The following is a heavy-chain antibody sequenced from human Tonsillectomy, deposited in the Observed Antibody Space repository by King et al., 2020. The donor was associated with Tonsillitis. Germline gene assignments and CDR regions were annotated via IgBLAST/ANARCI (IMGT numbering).Heavy chain of an antibody. D-gene: IGHD4/OR15-4a*01. CDR1: GFTFSSYA. Sequence: VQLVESGGGLVQPGESLRLSCAASGFTFSSYAMSWVRQAPGKGLELVSGISNIDDITYYTDSVKGRFTISRDISKNTLYLLMPSLRAEDTAVYYCAKRFGANSGAFVYWGQGTLGSVSS. CDR2: ISNIDDIT. J-gene: IGHJ4*02. V-gene: IGHV3-23*04. CDR3: AKRFGANSGAFVY.